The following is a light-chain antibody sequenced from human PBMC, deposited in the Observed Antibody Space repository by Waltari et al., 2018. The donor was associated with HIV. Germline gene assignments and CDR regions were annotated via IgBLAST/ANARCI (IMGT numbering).Light chain of an antibody. Sequence: DIQMTQSPSTLSASVGDRVTITCRASQSISSGLAWYQQKPGKAPKLLIYKASSLESGVPSRFSGSGSGTEFTLTISSLQPDDFATYYCQQYTSYCSFGQGTKLEIK. CDR1: QSISSG. V-gene: IGKV1-5*03. CDR2: KAS. J-gene: IGKJ2*03. CDR3: QQYTSYCS.